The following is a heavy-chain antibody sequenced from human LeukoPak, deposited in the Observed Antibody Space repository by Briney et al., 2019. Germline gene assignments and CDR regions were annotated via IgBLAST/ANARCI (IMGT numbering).Heavy chain of an antibody. V-gene: IGHV4-34*01. D-gene: IGHD3-3*01. CDR1: GGSFSGYY. CDR2: INHSGST. CDR3: ARHVKAWLLYQTGNYFDY. Sequence: PSETLSLTCAVYGGSFSGYYWSWIRQPPGKGLEWIGEINHSGSTNYNPSLTSRVTISVDTSKNQFSLKLSSVTAADTAVYYCARHVKAWLLYQTGNYFDYWGQGTLVTVSS. J-gene: IGHJ4*02.